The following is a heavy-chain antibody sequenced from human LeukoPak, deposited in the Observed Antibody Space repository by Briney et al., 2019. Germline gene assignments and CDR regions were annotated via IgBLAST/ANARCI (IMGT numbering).Heavy chain of an antibody. CDR1: GFTFSAYS. V-gene: IGHV3-48*04. J-gene: IGHJ4*02. CDR2: TSRSSGAI. D-gene: IGHD4-17*01. CDR3: VRDHLYGFDY. Sequence: SGGSLRLSCAASGFTFSAYSMNWVRQAPGKGLEWISYTSRSSGAIFYADSVKGRFTISGDNAKISLYLQMNGLRAEDTAVYYCVRDHLYGFDYWGQGTLVTVSS.